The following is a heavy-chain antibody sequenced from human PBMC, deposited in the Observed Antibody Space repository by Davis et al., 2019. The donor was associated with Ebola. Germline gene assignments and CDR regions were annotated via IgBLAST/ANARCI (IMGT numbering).Heavy chain of an antibody. J-gene: IGHJ6*04. D-gene: IGHD3-22*01. CDR3: ARLIETEDSSGTIWGYYYGMDV. Sequence: PGGSLRLSCAASGFTFSSYSMNWVRQAPGKGLEWVSYISSSSSTIYYADSVKGRFTISRDNAKNSLYLQMNSLRDEDTAVYYCARLIETEDSSGTIWGYYYGMDVWGKGTTVTVSS. V-gene: IGHV3-48*02. CDR1: GFTFSSYS. CDR2: ISSSSSTI.